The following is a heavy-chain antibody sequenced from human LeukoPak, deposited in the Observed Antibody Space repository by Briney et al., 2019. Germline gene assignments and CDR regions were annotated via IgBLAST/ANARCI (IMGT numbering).Heavy chain of an antibody. CDR3: ARPQSGYFDY. J-gene: IGHJ4*02. D-gene: IGHD1-26*01. CDR1: GGSISSSSYY. CDR2: IYYSGST. Sequence: SETLSLTCTVSGGSISSSSYYWGWIRQPPGKGLEWIGSIYYSGSTYYNPSLKSRVTISVDTSKNQFSLKLSSVTAADTAVYYCARPQSGYFDYWGQGTLVTVSS. V-gene: IGHV4-39*07.